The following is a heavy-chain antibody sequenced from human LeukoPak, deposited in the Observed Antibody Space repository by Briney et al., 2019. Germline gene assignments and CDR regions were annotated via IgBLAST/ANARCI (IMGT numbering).Heavy chain of an antibody. CDR1: GASISSNY. CDR2: ISYSGST. Sequence: SETLSLTCTVSGASISSNYGSWIRQPPGKGLEWIGYISYSGSTNYNPSLKSRVTIFVDTSKNQFSLKLSSVTAADTAVYYCARDGAMRSAFDIWGQGTMVTVSS. D-gene: IGHD2-15*01. CDR3: ARDGAMRSAFDI. V-gene: IGHV4-59*01. J-gene: IGHJ3*02.